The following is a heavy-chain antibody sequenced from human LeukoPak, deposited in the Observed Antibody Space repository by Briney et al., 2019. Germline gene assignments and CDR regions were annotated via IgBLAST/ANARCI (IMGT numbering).Heavy chain of an antibody. V-gene: IGHV3-23*01. CDR1: GFTFSSYA. J-gene: IGHJ4*02. D-gene: IGHD5-18*01. CDR3: ANSKGGYSYGYDY. Sequence: GGSLRLSCAASGFTFSSYAMSWVRQAPGKGLEGVSAISGSGGSTYYADSVKGRFTISRDNSKNTLYLQMNSLRAEDTAVYYCANSKGGYSYGYDYWGQGTLVTVSS. CDR2: ISGSGGST.